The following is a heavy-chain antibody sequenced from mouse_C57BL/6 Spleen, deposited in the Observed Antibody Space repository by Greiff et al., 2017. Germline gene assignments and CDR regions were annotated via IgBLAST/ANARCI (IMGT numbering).Heavy chain of an antibody. V-gene: IGHV14-4*01. CDR1: GFNIKDYY. J-gene: IGHJ4*01. CDR2: IDPENGDT. D-gene: IGHD2-1*01. Sequence: VQLQQSGAELVRPGASVKLSCTASGFNIKDYYMHWVKQRPEQGLEWIGWIDPENGDTEYASKFQGKATITADTSSNTAYLQLSSLTSEDTAVYYCTTGGNFYYAMDYWGQGTSVTVSS. CDR3: TTGGNFYYAMDY.